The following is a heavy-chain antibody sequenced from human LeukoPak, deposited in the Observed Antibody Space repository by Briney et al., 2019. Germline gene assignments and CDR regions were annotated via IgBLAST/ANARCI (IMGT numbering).Heavy chain of an antibody. D-gene: IGHD2-2*01. CDR1: GGTFSSYT. V-gene: IGHV1-69*02. CDR3: ARYVVVPAANQGGNWSDP. Sequence: SVKVSCKASGGTFSSYTISWVRQAPGQGLEWMGRIIPILGIANYAQKFQGRVTITADKSTSTAYMELSSLRSEDTAVYYCARYVVVPAANQGGNWSDPWGQGTLVTVSS. CDR2: IIPILGIA. J-gene: IGHJ5*02.